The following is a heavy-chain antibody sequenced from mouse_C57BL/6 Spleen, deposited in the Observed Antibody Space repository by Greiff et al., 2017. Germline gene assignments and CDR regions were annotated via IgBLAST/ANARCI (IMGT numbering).Heavy chain of an antibody. J-gene: IGHJ3*01. V-gene: IGHV1-15*01. CDR1: GYTFTDYE. Sequence: QVQLKQSGAELVRPGASVTLSCKASGYTFTDYEMHWVKQTPVHGLEWIGAIDPETGGTAYNQKFKGKAILTADKSSRTAYMERRSLTSEDSAVYYCSYDYDVAYWGQGTLVTVSA. D-gene: IGHD2-4*01. CDR3: SYDYDVAY. CDR2: IDPETGGT.